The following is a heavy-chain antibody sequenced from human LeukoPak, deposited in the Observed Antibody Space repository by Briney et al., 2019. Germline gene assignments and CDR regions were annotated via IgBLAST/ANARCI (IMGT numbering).Heavy chain of an antibody. D-gene: IGHD3/OR15-3a*01. CDR3: TRHPLGTGVAFDI. CDR1: GYSFTSYW. J-gene: IGHJ3*02. Sequence: GESLKISCKGSGYSFTSYWIGWVRRMPGKGLEWMGIIYPGDSDTRYSPSFQGQVTISADKSISTAYLQWSSLKASDTAMYYCTRHPLGTGVAFDIWGQGTMVTVSS. V-gene: IGHV5-51*01. CDR2: IYPGDSDT.